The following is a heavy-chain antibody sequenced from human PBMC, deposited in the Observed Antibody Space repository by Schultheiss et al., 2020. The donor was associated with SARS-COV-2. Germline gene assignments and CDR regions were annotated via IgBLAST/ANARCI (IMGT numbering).Heavy chain of an antibody. CDR2: IYTSGST. J-gene: IGHJ5*02. D-gene: IGHD6-25*01. Sequence: GSLRLSCTVSGGSISSYYWSWIRQPAGKGLEWIGRIYTSGSTNYNPSLKSRVTMSVDTSKNQFSLKLSSVTAADTAVYYCARDLPYSSGFDPWGQGTLVTVSS. CDR1: GGSISSYY. V-gene: IGHV4-4*07. CDR3: ARDLPYSSGFDP.